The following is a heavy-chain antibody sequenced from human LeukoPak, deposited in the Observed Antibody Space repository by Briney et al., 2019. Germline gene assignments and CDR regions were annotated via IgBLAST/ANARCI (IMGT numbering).Heavy chain of an antibody. CDR3: ATEAPSYGFDY. Sequence: ASVKVSCNASGYTFTPYYIHWVRQAPGQGPEWMGWISPNSGGTNYAQNFQGRVTLTRDTSITTAYMELSRLTSDDAAVYYCATEAPSYGFDYWGQGTLVTVSS. J-gene: IGHJ4*02. CDR2: ISPNSGGT. CDR1: GYTFTPYY. V-gene: IGHV1-2*02. D-gene: IGHD4-17*01.